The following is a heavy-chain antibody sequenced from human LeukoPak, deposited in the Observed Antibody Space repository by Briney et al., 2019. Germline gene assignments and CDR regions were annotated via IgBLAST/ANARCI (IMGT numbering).Heavy chain of an antibody. CDR1: GFTFSSYA. CDR2: ISGSGGST. J-gene: IGHJ4*02. Sequence: GGSLRLSCAASGFTFSSYAMSWVRQAPGKGLEWVSAISGSGGSTYYADSVKGRFTISRDNSKNTLYLQMNSLRAEDTAVYYCAKVDQEPLIVVVPAARGGDYWGQGTLVTVSS. D-gene: IGHD2-2*01. V-gene: IGHV3-23*01. CDR3: AKVDQEPLIVVVPAARGGDY.